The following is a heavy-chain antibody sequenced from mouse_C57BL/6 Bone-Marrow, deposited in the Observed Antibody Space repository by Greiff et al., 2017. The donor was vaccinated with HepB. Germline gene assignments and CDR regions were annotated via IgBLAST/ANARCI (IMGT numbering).Heavy chain of an antibody. CDR1: GYTFTSST. J-gene: IGHJ3*01. D-gene: IGHD2-3*01. Sequence: VQLQESGAELARPGASVKMSCKASGYTFTSSTMHWVKQRPGQGLEWIGYLNPSSGYTKYTQKFKDKATWTADKSSSTAYMQLSSLTSEDSAVYDCARGMRDDGLPWFAYWGQGTLVTVSA. CDR2: LNPSSGYT. CDR3: ARGMRDDGLPWFAY. V-gene: IGHV1-4*01.